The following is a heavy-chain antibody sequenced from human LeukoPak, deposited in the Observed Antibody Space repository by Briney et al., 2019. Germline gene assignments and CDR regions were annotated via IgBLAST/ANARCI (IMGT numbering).Heavy chain of an antibody. Sequence: PSETLSLTCTVSGGSISSSSYYWGWIRQPPGKGLEWIGSIYYSGSTYYNPSLKSRVTTSVDTSKNQFSLKLSSVTAADTAVYYCARTYYYGSGSYYIRWGQGTLVTVSS. CDR2: IYYSGST. V-gene: IGHV4-39*07. CDR3: ARTYYYGSGSYYIR. D-gene: IGHD3-10*01. CDR1: GGSISSSSYY. J-gene: IGHJ4*02.